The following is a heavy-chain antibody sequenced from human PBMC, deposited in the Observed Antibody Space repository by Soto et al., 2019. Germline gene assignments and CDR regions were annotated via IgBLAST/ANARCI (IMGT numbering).Heavy chain of an antibody. CDR2: ISASGRDT. CDR1: GFPFSNYS. Sequence: PGGSLRLSCAASGFPFSNYSMSWVRQAPGKGLEWVSGISASGRDTYYADSVKDRFTISRDNSKNTVYLQVNSLRADDTAIYYCAKGKSSGWYYFDYWGQGNPVTVSS. J-gene: IGHJ4*02. CDR3: AKGKSSGWYYFDY. D-gene: IGHD6-19*01. V-gene: IGHV3-23*01.